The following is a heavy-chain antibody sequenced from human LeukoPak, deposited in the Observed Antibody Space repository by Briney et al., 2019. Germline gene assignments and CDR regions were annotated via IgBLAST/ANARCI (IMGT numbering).Heavy chain of an antibody. CDR1: GFTFGDYA. J-gene: IGHJ6*02. Sequence: GRSLRLSCTASGFTFGDYAMSWVRQAPGKGLEWVGFIRSKAYGGTTEYAASVKGRFTISRDDSKSIAYLQMNSLKTEDTAVYYCTRESIVVVPAAIYRLDYYYYYGMDVWGQGTTGTVSS. D-gene: IGHD2-2*02. V-gene: IGHV3-49*04. CDR2: IRSKAYGGTT. CDR3: TRESIVVVPAAIYRLDYYYYYGMDV.